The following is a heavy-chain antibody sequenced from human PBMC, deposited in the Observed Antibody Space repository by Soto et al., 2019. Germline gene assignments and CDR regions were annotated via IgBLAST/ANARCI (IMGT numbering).Heavy chain of an antibody. CDR2: VYYSGST. CDR3: ARLGGYYQAFDH. D-gene: IGHD3-3*01. CDR1: GGSIRSYY. J-gene: IGHJ4*02. V-gene: IGHV4-59*08. Sequence: QVQLQESGPGLVKPSETLSLTCTVSGGSIRSYYWSWIRQPPGKGLEWIGYVYYSGSTKYNPSLRSRVTISVDSPKNQVSLELDSVTAADTAVYYCARLGGYYQAFDHWGQGTLVTVSS.